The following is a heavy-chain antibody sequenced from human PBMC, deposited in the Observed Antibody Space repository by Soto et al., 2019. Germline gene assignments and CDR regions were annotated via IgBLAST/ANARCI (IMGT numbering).Heavy chain of an antibody. CDR2: VYHSGST. Sequence: QVQLQESGPGLVKPSETLSLTCDVSGDSISSPTWWTWVRQPPGKGLEWIGEVYHSGSTNYNSSLKSLVTISVDKSKNQFSLRLSSVTAADTAVYYCATRAPIDGDPYWGQGTLVTVSS. CDR1: GDSISSPTW. D-gene: IGHD4-17*01. J-gene: IGHJ4*02. V-gene: IGHV4-4*02. CDR3: ATRAPIDGDPY.